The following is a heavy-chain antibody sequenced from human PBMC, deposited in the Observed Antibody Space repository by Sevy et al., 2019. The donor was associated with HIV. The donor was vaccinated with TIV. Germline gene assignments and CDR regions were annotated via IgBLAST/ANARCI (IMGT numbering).Heavy chain of an antibody. V-gene: IGHV4-34*01. CDR2: INYSGST. CDR1: GGPLSGYS. Sequence: SETLSLTCAVYGGPLSGYSWGWIRQPPGKGLEWIGEINYSGSTNYNPSLKSRVTISIDTSKNQFSLNLRSVTAADTAVYYCARGRPNYYFYAMDVWGQGSTVTVSS. CDR3: ARGRPNYYFYAMDV. J-gene: IGHJ6*02.